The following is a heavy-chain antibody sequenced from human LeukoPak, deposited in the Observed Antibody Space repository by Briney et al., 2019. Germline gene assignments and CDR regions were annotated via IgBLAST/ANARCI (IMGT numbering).Heavy chain of an antibody. D-gene: IGHD5-18*01. CDR1: TASTTSYY. J-gene: IGHJ6*02. Sequence: ASQALSLTCSVYTASTTSYYWSCVRQPPGKGLEWIGYIYYSGSTNYNPSLRSRVTISVDTSKIQFSLRLNSVTAADTAVYYCARDQGYSYDPATAYYYYVMDVWGQGTTVTVSS. CDR2: IYYSGST. V-gene: IGHV4-59*12. CDR3: ARDQGYSYDPATAYYYYVMDV.